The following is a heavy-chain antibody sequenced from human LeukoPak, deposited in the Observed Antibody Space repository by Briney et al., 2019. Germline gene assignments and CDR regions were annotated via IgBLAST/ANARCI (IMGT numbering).Heavy chain of an antibody. V-gene: IGHV3-30*18. Sequence: PGGSLRLSCAASGFTFSSYGMHWVRQAPGKGLEWVAVISYDGSNRYYADSVKGRFTISRDNSKNTLYLQMNSLRAEDTAVYYCAKGGLTGTTGIDYWGQGTLVTVSS. J-gene: IGHJ4*02. D-gene: IGHD1-20*01. CDR2: ISYDGSNR. CDR1: GFTFSSYG. CDR3: AKGGLTGTTGIDY.